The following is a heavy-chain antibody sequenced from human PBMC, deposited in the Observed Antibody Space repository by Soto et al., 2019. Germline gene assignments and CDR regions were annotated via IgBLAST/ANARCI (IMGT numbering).Heavy chain of an antibody. CDR2: ISGYNGNT. CDR1: GYTFTSYG. D-gene: IGHD1-1*01. Sequence: QVQLVQSGAEVKKPGASVKVSCKTSGYTFTSYGVAWVRQAPGQGLEWMGWISGYNGNTNYAQKLQGRVTRTTDTTTSTAYMELRSLRSDDTDVYYCARDPTGHFIEYWGQGTLVTVSS. J-gene: IGHJ4*02. CDR3: ARDPTGHFIEY. V-gene: IGHV1-18*01.